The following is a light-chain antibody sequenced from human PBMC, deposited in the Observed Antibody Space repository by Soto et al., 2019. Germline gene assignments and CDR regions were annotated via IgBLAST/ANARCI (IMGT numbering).Light chain of an antibody. CDR2: DAS. CDR1: QSISSW. J-gene: IGKJ2*01. V-gene: IGKV1-5*01. Sequence: DIQMTQSPSTLSASVGDRVTITCRASQSISSWLAWYQQKPGKAPKLLIYDASSLQSGVPSRYSGSGSGTEFTLNFSCLKTADFGTYYCQQYNTYPYTFGKGTNLEVK. CDR3: QQYNTYPYT.